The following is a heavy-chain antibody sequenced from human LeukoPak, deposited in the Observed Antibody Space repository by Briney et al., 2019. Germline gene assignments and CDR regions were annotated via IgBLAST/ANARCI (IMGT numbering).Heavy chain of an antibody. Sequence: SETLSLTCTVSGGSIISYYWSWIRQPPGKGLEWIGYIYYTGTTNYNPSLKSRVIISVDTSKNQLSLKLNSVTAADTAVYYCARGAGTVVRGITQGLDYWGQGTLVTVSS. CDR3: ARGAGTVVRGITQGLDY. D-gene: IGHD3-10*01. V-gene: IGHV4-59*01. CDR2: IYYTGTT. J-gene: IGHJ4*02. CDR1: GGSIISYY.